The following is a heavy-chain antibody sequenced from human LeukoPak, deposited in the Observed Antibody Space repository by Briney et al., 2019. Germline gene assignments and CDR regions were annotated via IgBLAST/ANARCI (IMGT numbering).Heavy chain of an antibody. CDR2: ISGSGGST. CDR3: AKARGGSCRYHDY. D-gene: IGHD3-16*02. CDR1: GFTVSSYA. Sequence: PGGSLRLSCAAAGFTVSSYAVSWVSQAPGKWLGWVSAISGSGGSTYYADSVKGPFTISGDNSKNTLYLQMNSLRAEDTAVYYCAKARGGSCRYHDYWGQGTLVTVSS. J-gene: IGHJ4*02. V-gene: IGHV3-23*01.